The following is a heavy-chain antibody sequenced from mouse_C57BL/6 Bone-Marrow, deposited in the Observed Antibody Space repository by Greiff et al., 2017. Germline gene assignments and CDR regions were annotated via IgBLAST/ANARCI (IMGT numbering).Heavy chain of an antibody. V-gene: IGHV1-81*01. D-gene: IGHD1-1*01. Sequence: VKLQESGAELARPGASVKLSCKASGYTFTSYGISWVKQRTGQGLEWIGEIYPRSGNTYYNEKFKGKATLTADKSSSTAYMELRSLTSEDSAVYFCARVGLLLFDYWGQGTTLTVSS. CDR1: GYTFTSYG. CDR3: ARVGLLLFDY. J-gene: IGHJ2*01. CDR2: IYPRSGNT.